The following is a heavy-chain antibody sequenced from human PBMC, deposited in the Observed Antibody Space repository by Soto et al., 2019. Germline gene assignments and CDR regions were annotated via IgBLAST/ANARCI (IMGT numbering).Heavy chain of an antibody. CDR3: ARGRTGWYFDY. J-gene: IGHJ4*02. CDR2: IGTAGDT. V-gene: IGHV3-13*01. Sequence: GGSLRLSCAASGFTFSSYDMHWVRQATGKGLEWVSAIGTAGDTYYPGSVKGRLTISRENAKNSLYLQMNSLRAGDTAVYYCARGRTGWYFDYWGQGTLVTVSS. D-gene: IGHD6-19*01. CDR1: GFTFSSYD.